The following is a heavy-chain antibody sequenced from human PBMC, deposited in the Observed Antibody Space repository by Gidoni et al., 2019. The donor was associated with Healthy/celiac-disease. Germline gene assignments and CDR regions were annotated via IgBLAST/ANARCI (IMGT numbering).Heavy chain of an antibody. Sequence: QVQLLQSGAEVKKPGASVKISCKASGYTFTRSYMHWVRQAPGQGLAWMGVINPSDGGTGYEQKFQGGVTMTRDTSTSTLYMELSNLRSEDTAVFYCARAAVVGTLDYWGQGTLVTVSS. CDR1: GYTFTRSY. CDR3: ARAAVVGTLDY. D-gene: IGHD6-19*01. V-gene: IGHV1-46*01. CDR2: INPSDGGT. J-gene: IGHJ4*02.